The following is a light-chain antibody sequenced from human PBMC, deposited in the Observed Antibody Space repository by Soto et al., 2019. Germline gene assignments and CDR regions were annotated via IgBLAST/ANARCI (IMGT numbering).Light chain of an antibody. Sequence: IQVTQSPSSVSASGGDRVTITCRASQPISSWLAWYQQKPGQPPNLLIYSASTLRSGVPSRFSGSESGTLFTLTITNLQPEDFATYYCQQASSFPLTFGGGTKVEVK. CDR3: QQASSFPLT. V-gene: IGKV1-12*01. CDR2: SAS. J-gene: IGKJ4*01. CDR1: QPISSW.